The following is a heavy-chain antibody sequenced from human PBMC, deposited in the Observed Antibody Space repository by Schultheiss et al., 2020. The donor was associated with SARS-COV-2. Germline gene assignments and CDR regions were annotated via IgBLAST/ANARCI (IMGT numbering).Heavy chain of an antibody. CDR3: AKVPWGYYYGMDV. V-gene: IGHV3-30*02. Sequence: GGSLRLSCAASGFTFSDYYMSWIRQAPGKGLEWVAVIWYDGSNKYYADSVKGRFTISRDNSKNTLYLQMNSLRAEDTAVYYCAKVPWGYYYGMDVWGQGTTVTVSS. CDR1: GFTFSDYY. D-gene: IGHD3-16*01. CDR2: IWYDGSNK. J-gene: IGHJ6*02.